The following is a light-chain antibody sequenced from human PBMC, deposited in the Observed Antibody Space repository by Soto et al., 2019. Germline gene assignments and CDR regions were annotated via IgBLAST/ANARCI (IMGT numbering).Light chain of an antibody. Sequence: MMMTQSPATLSVSPGERVTLSCRTSHSVNSHVAWYQQKPGQAPRLLXYDTSNRATGIPARFSGSRSGTEFTLTISSLEPEDFAVYFCQERDNWPALTFGGGTKV. V-gene: IGKV3-11*01. CDR1: HSVNSH. CDR3: QERDNWPALT. CDR2: DTS. J-gene: IGKJ4*01.